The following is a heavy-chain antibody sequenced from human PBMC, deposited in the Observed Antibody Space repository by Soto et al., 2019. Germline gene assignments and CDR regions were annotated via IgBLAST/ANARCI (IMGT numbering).Heavy chain of an antibody. CDR1: GFTFSRYG. V-gene: IGHV3-30*18. CDR2: ISYDGSNK. J-gene: IGHJ4*02. CDR3: AKDGGSYVDY. Sequence: QVQLVESGGGVVQPGRSLRLSCAASGFTFSRYGMHWVRQAPGKGLEWVAVISYDGSNKYYADSVKGRFTISRDKSKNTLYLQMNSLRAEDTAVYYCAKDGGSYVDYWGQGTLVTVSS. D-gene: IGHD1-26*01.